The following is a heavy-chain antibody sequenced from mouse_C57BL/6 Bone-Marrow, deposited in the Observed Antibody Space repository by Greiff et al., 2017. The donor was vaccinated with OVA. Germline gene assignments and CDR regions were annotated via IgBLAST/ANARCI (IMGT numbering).Heavy chain of an antibody. CDR2: IYPGSGNT. V-gene: IGHV1-66*01. CDR3: ARMSTTGTRAWFAY. CDR1: GNSFTSYY. J-gene: IGHJ3*01. Sequence: VQLQQSGPELVKPGASVKISCKASGNSFTSYYIHWVKQRPGQGLEWIGWIYPGSGNTKYNEKFKGKATLTADTSSSTAYMQLSSLTSEDSAVYYCARMSTTGTRAWFAYWGQGTLVTVSA. D-gene: IGHD4-1*02.